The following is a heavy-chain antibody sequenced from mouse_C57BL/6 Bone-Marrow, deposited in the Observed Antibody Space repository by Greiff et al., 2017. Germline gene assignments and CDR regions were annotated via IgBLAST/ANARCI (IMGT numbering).Heavy chain of an antibody. D-gene: IGHD1-1*01. CDR1: GYTFTSYG. J-gene: IGHJ2*01. Sequence: VQLQQSGAELARPGSSVKLSCKASGYTFTSYGISWVKQRTRQGLEWIGKIYPRNGNTYYNEKFKGKATLTADKSSSTAYMELRSLTSEDSAVYFCASYYGLDYWGQGTTLTVSS. CDR2: IYPRNGNT. V-gene: IGHV1-81*01. CDR3: ASYYGLDY.